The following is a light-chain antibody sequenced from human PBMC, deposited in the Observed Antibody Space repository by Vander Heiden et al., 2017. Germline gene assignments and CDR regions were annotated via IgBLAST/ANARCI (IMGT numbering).Light chain of an antibody. Sequence: QSALTQPASVSGSPGQSITIPCTGTSSDVGGYKFVSWYQQHPGKAPNLMIYDVSNRPSGVSNRFSGSKSGNTASLTISGLQAEDEADYYCSSYTSISTYVFGTGTKVTVL. CDR2: DVS. CDR3: SSYTSISTYV. V-gene: IGLV2-14*03. J-gene: IGLJ1*01. CDR1: SSDVGGYKF.